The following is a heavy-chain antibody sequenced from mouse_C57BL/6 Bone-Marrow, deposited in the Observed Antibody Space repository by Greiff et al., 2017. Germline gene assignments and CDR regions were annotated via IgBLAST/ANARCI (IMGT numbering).Heavy chain of an antibody. CDR1: GFTFSDYY. V-gene: IGHV5-12*01. J-gene: IGHJ4*01. Sequence: EVQLVESGGGLVQPGGSLKLSCAASGFTFSDYYMYWVRQTPEKRLEWVAYISNGGGSTYYPDTVKGRFTISRDNAKNTLYLQMSRLKSEDTAMYYCARHEHMDYWGQGTSVTVSS. CDR2: ISNGGGST. CDR3: ARHEHMDY.